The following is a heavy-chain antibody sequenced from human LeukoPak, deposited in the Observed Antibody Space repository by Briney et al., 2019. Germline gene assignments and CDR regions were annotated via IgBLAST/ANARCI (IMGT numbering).Heavy chain of an antibody. CDR3: ARDEDTSALSEY. D-gene: IGHD2/OR15-2a*01. CDR1: GFSFRSNT. V-gene: IGHV3-23*01. J-gene: IGHJ4*02. Sequence: GGSLRLSCAGSGFSFRSNTMSWVRQAPGRGLEWVSAISNNGGRTDYADSVKGRFTISRDNSKSTLYLHMDSLRAEDTAVYYCARDEDTSALSEYWGQGTLVTVSS. CDR2: ISNNGGRT.